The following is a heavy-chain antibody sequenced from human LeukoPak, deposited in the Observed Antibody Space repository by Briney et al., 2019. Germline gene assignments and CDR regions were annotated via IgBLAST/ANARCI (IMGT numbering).Heavy chain of an antibody. J-gene: IGHJ6*03. D-gene: IGHD1-26*01. CDR2: INPSNGDT. CDR3: ARSGVSTGGSYFWVFFYYYYYMDV. CDR1: GYTFSGYY. V-gene: IGHV1-2*02. Sequence: ASVKVSCKASGYTFSGYYMHWLRQAPGQGLEWMGWINPSNGDTNYAQKFQGRVTMTRDTSISTAYMELSRLRSDDTAVYYCARSGVSTGGSYFWVFFYYYYYMDVWGKGTTVTISS.